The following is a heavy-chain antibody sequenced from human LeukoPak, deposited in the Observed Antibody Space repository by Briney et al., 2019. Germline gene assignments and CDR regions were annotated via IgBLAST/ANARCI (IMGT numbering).Heavy chain of an antibody. Sequence: SETLSLTCAVSGGSISSSNWWSWVRPPPGKGLEWIGEIYHSGSTNYNPSLKSRVTISVDKSKNQFSLKLSSVTAADTAVYYCARDQYGTPYNWFDPWGQGTLVTVSS. D-gene: IGHD3-10*01. CDR1: GGSISSSNW. V-gene: IGHV4-4*02. CDR2: IYHSGST. CDR3: ARDQYGTPYNWFDP. J-gene: IGHJ5*02.